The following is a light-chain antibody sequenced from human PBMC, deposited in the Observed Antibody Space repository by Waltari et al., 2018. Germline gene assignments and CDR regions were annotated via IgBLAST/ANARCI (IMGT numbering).Light chain of an antibody. V-gene: IGLV2-14*01. CDR1: SSDVGGSHY. Sequence: QSALTQPPSVSGSPGQANTISCTGTSSDVGGSHYVSWYQQHPGKAPKLMIYEFSNRPSGVSNRFSGSKSGNTASLTISGLQAEDEADYYCSSYTSSSTLVVFGGGTKLTVL. J-gene: IGLJ2*01. CDR2: EFS. CDR3: SSYTSSSTLVV.